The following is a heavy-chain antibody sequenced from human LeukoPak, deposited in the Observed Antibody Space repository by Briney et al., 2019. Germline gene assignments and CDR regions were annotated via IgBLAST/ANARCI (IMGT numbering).Heavy chain of an antibody. D-gene: IGHD5-18*01. CDR3: ARHVDTAMVTFDY. CDR1: GGTFSSYA. CDR2: IIPIFGTA. J-gene: IGHJ4*02. V-gene: IGHV1-69*13. Sequence: GASVKVSCKASGGTFSSYAISWVRQAPGQGLEWMGGIIPIFGTANYAQKFQGRVTITADESTSTAYMELSSLRSEDTAVYYCARHVDTAMVTFDYWGQGTLVTVSS.